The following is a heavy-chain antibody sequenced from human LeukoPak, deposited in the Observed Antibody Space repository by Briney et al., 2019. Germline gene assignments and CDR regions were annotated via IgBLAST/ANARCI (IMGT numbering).Heavy chain of an antibody. CDR2: IIPIFGTA. J-gene: IGHJ5*02. CDR3: ARRPWFGERNWFDP. CDR1: GGTFSSYA. V-gene: IGHV1-69*06. D-gene: IGHD3-10*01. Sequence: ASVKVSCKASGGTFSSYAISWVQQAPGQGLEWMGGIIPIFGTANYAQKFQGRVTITADKSTSTAYMELSSLRSEDTAVYYCARRPWFGERNWFDPWGQGTLVTVSS.